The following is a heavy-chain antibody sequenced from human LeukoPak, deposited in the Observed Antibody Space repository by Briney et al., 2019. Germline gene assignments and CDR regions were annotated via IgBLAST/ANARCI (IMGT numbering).Heavy chain of an antibody. CDR2: IKSKTDGGTT. D-gene: IGHD3-10*01. CDR1: GFTFGIYA. CDR3: TTDPAILWFGELLPLYYYYMDV. V-gene: IGHV3-15*01. J-gene: IGHJ6*03. Sequence: GGSLRLSCAASGFTFGIYAMGWVRQAPGKGLEWVGRIKSKTDGGTTDYAAPVKGGFTISRDDSKNTLYLQMNSLKTEDTAVYYCTTDPAILWFGELLPLYYYYMDVWGKGTTVTVSS.